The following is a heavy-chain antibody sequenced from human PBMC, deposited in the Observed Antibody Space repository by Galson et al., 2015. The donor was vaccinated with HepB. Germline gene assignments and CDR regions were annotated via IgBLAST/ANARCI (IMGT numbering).Heavy chain of an antibody. CDR2: IIPILGIA. D-gene: IGHD2-2*01. Sequence: SVKVSCKASGGTFSSYAISWVRQAPGQGLEWMGRIIPILGIANYAQKFQGRVTITADKSTSTAYMELSSLRSEDTAVYYCARDPRVVVVPAAPRYCYYGMDVWCQGTTVTVSS. CDR3: ARDPRVVVVPAAPRYCYYGMDV. V-gene: IGHV1-69*04. J-gene: IGHJ6*02. CDR1: GGTFSSYA.